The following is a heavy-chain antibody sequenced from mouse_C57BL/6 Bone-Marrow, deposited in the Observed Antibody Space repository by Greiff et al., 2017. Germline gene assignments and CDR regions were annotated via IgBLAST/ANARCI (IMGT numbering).Heavy chain of an antibody. CDR3: ARGRSQAKDYAMDY. V-gene: IGHV3-6*01. CDR2: ISYDGSN. J-gene: IGHJ4*01. Sequence: EVKLEESGPGLVKPSPSLSLTCSVTGYSITSGYYWNWIRQFPGNKLEWMGDISYDGSNNYNPSLKNRKSMTSDTSNNQFFLKLNSVTTEDTATYYCARGRSQAKDYAMDYWGQGTSVTVSS. D-gene: IGHD3-2*02. CDR1: GYSITSGYY.